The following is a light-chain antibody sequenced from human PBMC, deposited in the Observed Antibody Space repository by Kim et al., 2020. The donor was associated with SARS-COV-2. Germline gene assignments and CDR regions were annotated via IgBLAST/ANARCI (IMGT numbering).Light chain of an antibody. CDR1: GAKIGAGSD. V-gene: IGLV1-40*01. CDR3: QSYDSSLSGWV. Sequence: QSVPSSCPVCGAKIGAGSDIHWYQQLPGAAPKLLIYSIINRPSGVPDRFSGSKSGTSASLAITGLQAEDEADYFCQSYDSSLSGWVFGGGTQLTVL. J-gene: IGLJ3*02. CDR2: SII.